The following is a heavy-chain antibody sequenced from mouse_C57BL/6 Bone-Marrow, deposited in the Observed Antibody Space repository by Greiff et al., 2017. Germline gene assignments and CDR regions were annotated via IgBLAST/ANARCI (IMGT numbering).Heavy chain of an antibody. CDR2: ISDGGSYT. CDR1: GFTFSSYA. CDR3: AREFHYYGSRNWYFDV. J-gene: IGHJ1*03. Sequence: EVKLEESGGGLVKPGGSLKLSCAASGFTFSSYAMSWVRQTPEKRLEWVATISDGGSYTYYPDNVKGRFTISRDNAKNNLYLQMSHLKSEDTAMYYCAREFHYYGSRNWYFDVWGTGTTVTVSS. V-gene: IGHV5-4*01. D-gene: IGHD1-1*01.